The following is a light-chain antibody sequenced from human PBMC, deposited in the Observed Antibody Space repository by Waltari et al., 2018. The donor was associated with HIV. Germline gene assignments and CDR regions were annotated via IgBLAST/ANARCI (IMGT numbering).Light chain of an antibody. CDR3: QQSHSGPRT. V-gene: IGKV1-39*01. CDR1: QTVNNS. CDR2: GAS. J-gene: IGKJ1*01. Sequence: DIQMTQSPSSLSAYIGYTVIITCRAGQTVNNSLNWYPQTPGKAPKLLIYGASTLQRGVPSRFSGSGSGTDFTLTITCLQADDYGTYYWQQSHSGPRTFGQGTKVEMK.